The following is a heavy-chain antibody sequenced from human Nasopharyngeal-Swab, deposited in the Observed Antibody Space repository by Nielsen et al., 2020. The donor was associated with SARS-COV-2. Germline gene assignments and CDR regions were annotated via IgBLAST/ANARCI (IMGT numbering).Heavy chain of an antibody. V-gene: IGHV2-5*01. J-gene: IGHJ3*02. Sequence: SGPTLVKPTQTLTLTCTFSGFSLSTSGVGVGWIRQPPGKALEWLALIYWNDDKRYSPSLKSRLTITKDTSKNQVVLTMTNMDPVDTATYYCAHRATPNPPRDGYNEGVAFDIWGQGTMVTVSS. CDR3: AHRATPNPPRDGYNEGVAFDI. CDR2: IYWNDDK. D-gene: IGHD5-24*01. CDR1: GFSLSTSGVG.